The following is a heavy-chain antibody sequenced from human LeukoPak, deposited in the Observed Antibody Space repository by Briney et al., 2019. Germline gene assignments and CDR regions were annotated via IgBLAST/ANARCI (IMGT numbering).Heavy chain of an antibody. CDR3: ARDRYSGYDPVAFDI. CDR2: ISYDGSNK. D-gene: IGHD5-12*01. CDR1: GFTFSSYA. V-gene: IGHV3-30-3*01. J-gene: IGHJ3*02. Sequence: GGSLRLSCAASGFTFSSYAMHWVRQAPGKGLEWVAVISYDGSNKYYADSVEGRFTISRDNSKNTLYLQMNSLRAEDTAVYYCARDRYSGYDPVAFDIWGQGTMATVSS.